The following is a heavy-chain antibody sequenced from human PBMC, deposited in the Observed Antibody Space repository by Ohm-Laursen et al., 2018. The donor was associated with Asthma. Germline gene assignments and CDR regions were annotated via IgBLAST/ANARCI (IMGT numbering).Heavy chain of an antibody. J-gene: IGHJ1*01. V-gene: IGHV3-23*01. CDR3: ARIGPEWELPGREYSLHH. CDR2: ISGSGGST. CDR1: GFTFSSYA. D-gene: IGHD1-26*01. Sequence: LSLTCAASGFTFSSYAMSWVRQAPGKGLEWVSAISGSGGSTYYADSVKGRFTISRDDSKNTLYLQMNSLRAEDTALYYCARIGPEWELPGREYSLHHWGEGTLVTVSS.